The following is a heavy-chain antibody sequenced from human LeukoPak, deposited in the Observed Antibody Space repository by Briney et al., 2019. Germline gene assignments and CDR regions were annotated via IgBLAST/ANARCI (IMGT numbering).Heavy chain of an antibody. CDR1: GASISAYY. CDR2: IHYSGTI. Sequence: SETLSLTCSVSGASISAYYWSWIRQPPGKGLEWIGYIHYSGTINYNPSLMSRVTISVDSSKNQFSLRLSSVTAADTAVYFCARGHKGLEVWGQGAAVTVSS. J-gene: IGHJ6*02. V-gene: IGHV4-59*01. CDR3: ARGHKGLEV.